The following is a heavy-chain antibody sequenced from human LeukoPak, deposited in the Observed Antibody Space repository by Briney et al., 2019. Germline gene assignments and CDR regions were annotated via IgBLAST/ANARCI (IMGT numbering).Heavy chain of an antibody. V-gene: IGHV1-2*02. CDR1: GYTFTGYY. J-gene: IGHJ4*02. CDR2: INPNSGGT. CDR3: ARWMATVTTPDY. D-gene: IGHD4-11*01. Sequence: ASVKVSCKASGYTFTGYYMHWVRQAPGQGLEWMGWINPNSGGTNYTQKFQGRVTMTRDTSISTAYMELSRLRSDDTAVYYCARWMATVTTPDYWGQGTLVTVSS.